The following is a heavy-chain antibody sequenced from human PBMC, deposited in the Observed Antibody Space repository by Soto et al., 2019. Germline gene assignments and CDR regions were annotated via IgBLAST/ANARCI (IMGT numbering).Heavy chain of an antibody. V-gene: IGHV4-34*01. J-gene: IGHJ4*02. Sequence: LTCAVYGGSFSGYYWSWIRQPPGKGLEWIGEINHSGSTNYNPSLKSRVTISVDTSKNQFSLKLSSVTAADTAVYYCARGQGSGYYHLDYWGQGTLVTVSS. CDR1: GGSFSGYY. CDR2: INHSGST. CDR3: ARGQGSGYYHLDY. D-gene: IGHD3-3*01.